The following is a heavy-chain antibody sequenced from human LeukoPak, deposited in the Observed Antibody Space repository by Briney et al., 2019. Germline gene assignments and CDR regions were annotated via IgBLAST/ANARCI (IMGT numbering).Heavy chain of an antibody. V-gene: IGHV3-20*04. CDR2: INWNGGST. J-gene: IGHJ5*02. D-gene: IGHD3-10*01. CDR1: GFTFDDYG. CDR3: AQDPDRQFGAGKYSWFDT. Sequence: GGSLRLSCAASGFTFDDYGMSWVRHAPGKGLEWVSGINWNGGSTVYADSVKGRFTISRDNAKNSLYLQMNSLRAEDTALYYCAQDPDRQFGAGKYSWFDTWGQGTLVTVSS.